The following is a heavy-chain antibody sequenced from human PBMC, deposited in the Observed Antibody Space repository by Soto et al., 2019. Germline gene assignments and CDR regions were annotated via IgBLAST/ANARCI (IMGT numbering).Heavy chain of an antibody. Sequence: PSETLSLTCTVSGGSISSSSYYWGWVRQAPGKGLEWVAVISYDGSNKYYADSVKCRFTISRDNSKNTLYLQMNSLRAEDTAVYYCARDSPRGYSVDYWGQGTLVTVSS. CDR3: ARDSPRGYSVDY. D-gene: IGHD5-18*01. CDR2: ISYDGSNK. CDR1: GGSISSSSYY. J-gene: IGHJ4*02. V-gene: IGHV3-30-3*01.